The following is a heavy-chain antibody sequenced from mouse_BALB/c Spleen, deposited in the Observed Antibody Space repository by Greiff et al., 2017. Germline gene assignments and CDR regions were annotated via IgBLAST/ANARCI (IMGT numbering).Heavy chain of an antibody. Sequence: QVQLKQSGAELAKPGASVKMSCKASGYTFTSYWMHWVKQRPGQGLEWIGYINPSTGYTEYNQKFKDKATLTADKSSSTAYMQLSSLTSEDSAVYYCARPRDYDYDGAWVAYWGQGTLVTVSA. D-gene: IGHD2-4*01. CDR3: ARPRDYDYDGAWVAY. V-gene: IGHV1-7*01. J-gene: IGHJ3*01. CDR1: GYTFTSYW. CDR2: INPSTGYT.